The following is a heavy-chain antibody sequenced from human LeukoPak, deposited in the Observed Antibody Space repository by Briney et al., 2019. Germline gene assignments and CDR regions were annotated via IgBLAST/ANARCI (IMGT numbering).Heavy chain of an antibody. CDR2: IRDDGSNK. D-gene: IGHD4-17*01. V-gene: IGHV3-30*02. J-gene: IGHJ6*03. CDR3: ANGRGDDYGDYASSYYYYYMDV. CDR1: GFPFSSYG. Sequence: GGSLRLSCAASGFPFSSYGMHWVRQAPGKGLEWVAFIRDDGSNKYYADSVKGRFTISRDNSKNTLCLQMNSLRAEDTAVYYCANGRGDDYGDYASSYYYYYMDVWGKGTTVTISS.